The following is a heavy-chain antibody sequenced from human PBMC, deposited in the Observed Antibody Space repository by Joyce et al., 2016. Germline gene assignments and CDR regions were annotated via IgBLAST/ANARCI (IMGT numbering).Heavy chain of an antibody. CDR2: RNQGGTEK. Sequence: EVQLVESGGGLVQPGGSLRLSCAASGFTISNYWMAWVRQAPGKGLEWVANRNQGGTEKNYVDSGKGRFIISRDNAKNSLYLQLNSLRAEDTAVYYCAELSVTWGQGTLVTVSS. CDR3: AELSVT. V-gene: IGHV3-7*03. D-gene: IGHD4-11*01. CDR1: GFTISNYW. J-gene: IGHJ4*02.